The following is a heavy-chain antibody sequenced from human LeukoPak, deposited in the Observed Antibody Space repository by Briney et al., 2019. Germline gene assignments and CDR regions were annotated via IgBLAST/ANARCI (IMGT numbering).Heavy chain of an antibody. J-gene: IGHJ4*02. CDR1: GFTFSDYY. CDR2: IYYSGST. CDR3: ARETCSGGSCAFDY. D-gene: IGHD2-15*01. V-gene: IGHV4-59*01. Sequence: PGGSLRLSCAASGFTFSDYYMSWIRQPPGKGLEWIGYIYYSGSTNYNPSLRSRVTIAVDTSNNQLSLRVSSVTAADTAVYYCARETCSGGSCAFDYWGQGTLVTVSS.